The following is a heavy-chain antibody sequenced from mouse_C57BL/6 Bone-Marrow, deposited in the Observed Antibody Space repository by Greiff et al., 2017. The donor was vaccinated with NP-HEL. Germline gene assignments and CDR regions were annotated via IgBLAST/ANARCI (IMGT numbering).Heavy chain of an antibody. CDR2: IDPANGNT. V-gene: IGHV14-3*01. CDR3: ASPRLYYGSSYVGY. Sequence: EVQLVESVAELVRPGASVKLSCTASGFNIKNTYMHWVKQRPEQGLEWIGRIDPANGNTKYAPKFQGKATITADTSSNTAYLQLSSLTSEDTAIYYCASPRLYYGSSYVGYWGQGTTLTVSS. J-gene: IGHJ2*01. D-gene: IGHD1-1*01. CDR1: GFNIKNTY.